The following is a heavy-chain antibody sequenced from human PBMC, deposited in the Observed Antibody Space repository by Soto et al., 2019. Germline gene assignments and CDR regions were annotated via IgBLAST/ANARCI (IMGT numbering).Heavy chain of an antibody. V-gene: IGHV3-30-3*01. J-gene: IGHJ6*02. CDR2: IADDGSKK. CDR3: ARETYYDFWSGPYYGMDV. Sequence: QVQLVESGGGVVQPGSSLILSCAASGFTFSSYAMHWVRGAQGTGVEGGGVIADDGSKKYYADSVKGRFTISRDNSKNTLYLQMNSLRAEDTAVYYCARETYYDFWSGPYYGMDVWGQGTTVTVSS. CDR1: GFTFSSYA. D-gene: IGHD3-3*01.